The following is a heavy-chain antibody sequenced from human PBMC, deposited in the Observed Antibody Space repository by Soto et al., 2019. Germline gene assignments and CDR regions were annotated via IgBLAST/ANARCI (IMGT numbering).Heavy chain of an antibody. D-gene: IGHD3-10*01. Sequence: QFQLVQSGAEVKKPGASVKVSCKASGSTFTSYGIRWVRHAPGQGRPWMGWSSADNGNTNYAQNLQGRVTMTTDTCTGTPYMKRRNIISDDTAVHYCARSHYYGSGPRYWGQRKLVPVSS. V-gene: IGHV1-18*01. CDR3: ARSHYYGSGPRY. CDR1: GSTFTSYG. J-gene: IGHJ4*02. CDR2: SSADNGNT.